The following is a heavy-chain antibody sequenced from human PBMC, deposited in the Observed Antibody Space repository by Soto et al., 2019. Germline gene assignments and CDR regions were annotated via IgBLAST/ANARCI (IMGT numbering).Heavy chain of an antibody. CDR2: ISGSSSDT. Sequence: QVQLVDSGGGLVRPGGSLRLSCAASGFTFTDYYMGWIRQAPGKGLECVSYISGSSSDTNYADSVKGRFTISRDNAKNSLYLHRNSLRAKDTAVYYCARARGSYSFDYWGQGSLVTVSS. D-gene: IGHD1-26*01. CDR1: GFTFTDYY. J-gene: IGHJ4*02. CDR3: ARARGSYSFDY. V-gene: IGHV3-11*05.